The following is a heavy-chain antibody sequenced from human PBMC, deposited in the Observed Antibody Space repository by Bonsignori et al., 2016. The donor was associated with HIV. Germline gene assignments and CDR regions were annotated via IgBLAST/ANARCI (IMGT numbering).Heavy chain of an antibody. V-gene: IGHV3-30*18. D-gene: IGHD3-16*01. J-gene: IGHJ4*02. Sequence: WIRQPPGKGLEWVATISYDGSKTYYGDSVKGRFTISRDNSKNTLYLQVKSLRLQDTAVYYCLKGGHYDYIWGKIFDSWGQGTLVTVSS. CDR3: LKGGHYDYIWGKIFDS. CDR2: ISYDGSKT.